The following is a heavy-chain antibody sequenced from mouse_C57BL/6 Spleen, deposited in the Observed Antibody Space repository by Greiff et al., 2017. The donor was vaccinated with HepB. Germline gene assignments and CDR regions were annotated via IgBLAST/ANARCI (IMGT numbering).Heavy chain of an antibody. D-gene: IGHD2-4*01. CDR3: ARGYDSLFAY. CDR2: IYPGDGDT. J-gene: IGHJ3*01. Sequence: VQLQQSGAELVKPGASVKISCKASGYAFSSYWMNWVKQRPGKGLEWIGQIYPGDGDTNYNGKFKGKATLTADKSSSTASMQLSRLTPEDSAVYFCARGYDSLFAYWGQGTLVTVSA. V-gene: IGHV1-80*01. CDR1: GYAFSSYW.